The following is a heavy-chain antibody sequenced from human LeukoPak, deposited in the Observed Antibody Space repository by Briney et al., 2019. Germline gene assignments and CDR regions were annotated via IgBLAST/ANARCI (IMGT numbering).Heavy chain of an antibody. D-gene: IGHD3-3*01. CDR1: GFTFSSYW. CDR2: IKQDGSEE. J-gene: IGHJ6*02. Sequence: PGGSLRLSCAASGFTFSSYWMSWVRQAPGKGLEWVANIKQDGSEEYYVDSAKGRFTISRDNAKNSLYLQMNSLRAEDTAVYYCARMGLRYDFWSGYLPSYGMDVWGQGTTVTVSS. CDR3: ARMGLRYDFWSGYLPSYGMDV. V-gene: IGHV3-7*01.